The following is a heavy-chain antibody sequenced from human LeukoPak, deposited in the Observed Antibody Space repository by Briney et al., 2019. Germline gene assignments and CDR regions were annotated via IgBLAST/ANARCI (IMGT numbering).Heavy chain of an antibody. V-gene: IGHV3-30*18. CDR1: GFTFSSYG. CDR3: AKDSGNAWTFDY. Sequence: PGGSLRLSCAASGFTFSSYGMHWVRQAPSKGLEWVAVISYDGSNKYYADSVKGRFTISRDNSKNTLYLQMNSLRAEDTAVYYCAKDSGNAWTFDYWGQGTLVTVSS. CDR2: ISYDGSNK. D-gene: IGHD2-15*01. J-gene: IGHJ4*02.